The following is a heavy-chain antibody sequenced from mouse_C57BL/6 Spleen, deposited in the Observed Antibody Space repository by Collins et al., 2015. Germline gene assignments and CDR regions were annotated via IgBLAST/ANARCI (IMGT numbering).Heavy chain of an antibody. CDR3: ARSLGYFDV. CDR1: GYSITSDYA. J-gene: IGHJ1*01. Sequence: DVQLQESGPGLVKPSQSLSLACTVTGYSITSDYAWNWIRQFPGNKLEWMGYISYSGSTSYNPSLKSRISITRDTSKNQFFLRLNSVTTEDTATYYCARSLGYFDVWGAGTTVTVSS. CDR2: ISYSGST. V-gene: IGHV3-2*02. D-gene: IGHD4-1*01.